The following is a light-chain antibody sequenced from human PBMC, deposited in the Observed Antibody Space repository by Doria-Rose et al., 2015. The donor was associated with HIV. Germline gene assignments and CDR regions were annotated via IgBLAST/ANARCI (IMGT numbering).Light chain of an antibody. J-gene: IGKJ1*01. Sequence: LTQFPGTLSLSPGERATLSCRASQSFSSTYLAWYQQQPGQAPSLLIYDGSTRATGIPDRFSASESGTDFTLTINRLEPEDFALYYCHQYGTSWTFGQGTKVEI. V-gene: IGKV3-20*01. CDR2: DGS. CDR3: HQYGTSWT. CDR1: QSFSSTY.